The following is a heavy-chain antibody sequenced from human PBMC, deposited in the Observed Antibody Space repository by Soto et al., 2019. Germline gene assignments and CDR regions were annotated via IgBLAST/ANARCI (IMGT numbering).Heavy chain of an antibody. J-gene: IGHJ4*02. V-gene: IGHV3-21*01. CDR1: GFTFSSYS. D-gene: IGHD3-22*01. Sequence: GGSLRLSCAASGFTFSSYSMNWVRQAPGKGLEWVSSISSSSSYIYYADSVKGRFTISRDNAKNSLYLQMNSLRAEDTAVYYCAIDGGYAYYDSSGYYFGYWGQGTLVTVSS. CDR3: AIDGGYAYYDSSGYYFGY. CDR2: ISSSSSYI.